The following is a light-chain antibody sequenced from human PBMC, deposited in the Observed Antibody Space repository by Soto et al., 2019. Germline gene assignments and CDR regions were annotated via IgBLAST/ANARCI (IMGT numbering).Light chain of an antibody. CDR3: KQYGSSGT. CDR2: GAS. CDR1: QSVSSSY. J-gene: IGKJ1*01. Sequence: EIVLTQAPGTLALSPGERATLSCRASQSVSSSYLAWYQQKPGQAPRLLIYGASSRATGIQDRFSGSGSGTDSTLTIRRLEPEDFAVYYCKQYGSSGTCGQGTKVDIK. V-gene: IGKV3-20*01.